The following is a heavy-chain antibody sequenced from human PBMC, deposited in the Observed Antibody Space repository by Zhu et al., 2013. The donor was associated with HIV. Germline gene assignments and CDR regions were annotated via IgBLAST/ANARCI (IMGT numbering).Heavy chain of an antibody. CDR1: GYTFTGYY. D-gene: IGHD5-18*01. V-gene: IGHV1-2*02. J-gene: IGHJ6*02. Sequence: QVQLVQSGAEVKKPGASVKVSCKASGYTFTGYYMHWVRQAPGQGLEWMGWINPNSGGTNYAQKFQGRVTMTRDTSISTAYMELSRLRSDDTAVYYCARDRVWERAMVTGGMDVWGQGTTVTVSS. CDR2: INPNSGGT. CDR3: ARDRVWERAMVTGGMDV.